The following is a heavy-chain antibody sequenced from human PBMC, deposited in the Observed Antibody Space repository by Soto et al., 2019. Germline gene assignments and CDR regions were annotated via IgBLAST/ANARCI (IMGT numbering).Heavy chain of an antibody. CDR2: IYYTGIT. CDR1: GGSISRHGYY. V-gene: IGHV4-31*03. D-gene: IGHD6-13*01. J-gene: IGHJ4*02. Sequence: QVQLQESGPGLVKPSQTLSLTCTVSGGSISRHGYYWTWIRQHPGKGLEWIGYIYYTGITHYNPSLKSRVTISIDTSNNQFSLTVNSVTAADTAVYYCAGGTSSWFDYWGQGTRVTVSS. CDR3: AGGTSSWFDY.